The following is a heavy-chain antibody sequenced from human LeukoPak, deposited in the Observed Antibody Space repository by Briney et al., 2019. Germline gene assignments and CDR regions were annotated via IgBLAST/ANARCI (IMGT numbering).Heavy chain of an antibody. D-gene: IGHD2-21*01. V-gene: IGHV3-23*01. CDR1: GFTFSSHA. CDR3: AKDYRIGYSDHFDY. J-gene: IGHJ4*02. CDR2: IYESGQTT. Sequence: GGSLRLSCVGSGFTFSSHAMSWVRQAPEKGLEWVSGIYESGQTTHYADSVKGRFSISRDNSKNTLYLQMDSLRGEDTAIYYCAKDYRIGYSDHFDYWGQGALVTVSS.